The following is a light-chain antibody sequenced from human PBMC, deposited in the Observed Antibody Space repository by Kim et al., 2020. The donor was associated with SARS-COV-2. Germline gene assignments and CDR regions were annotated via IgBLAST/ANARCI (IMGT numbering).Light chain of an antibody. CDR2: RNN. Sequence: PGQRATLSFSGSGSYIVSNNVYGSQRRPGTAPKGLSYRNNLRRSGVPDGFSGSKSGTSASLAISGLRSEDEADYYCAARDDSLSVRFGGGTQLTVL. CDR1: GSYIVSNN. V-gene: IGLV1-47*01. J-gene: IGLJ3*02. CDR3: AARDDSLSVR.